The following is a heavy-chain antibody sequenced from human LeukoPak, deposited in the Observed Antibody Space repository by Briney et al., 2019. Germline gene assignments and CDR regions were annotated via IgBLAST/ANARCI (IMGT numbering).Heavy chain of an antibody. D-gene: IGHD6-19*01. CDR1: GFTFSSYG. CDR2: IWYDGSNK. CDR3: ARDGLAVAGTGWYFDY. Sequence: GRSLRLSCAASGFTFSSYGMHWVRQAPGKGLEWVAVIWYDGSNKYYADSVKGRFTISRDNSKNTLYLQMNSLRAEDTAVYYCARDGLAVAGTGWYFDYWGQGTLVTVSS. J-gene: IGHJ4*02. V-gene: IGHV3-33*01.